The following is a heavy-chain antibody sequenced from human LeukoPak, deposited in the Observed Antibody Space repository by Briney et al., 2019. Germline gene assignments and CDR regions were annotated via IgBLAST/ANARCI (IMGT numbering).Heavy chain of an antibody. CDR3: AREEGIAVQYGMDV. D-gene: IGHD6-19*01. CDR2: IIPILGIA. CDR1: GGTFSSYA. V-gene: IGHV1-69*04. Sequence: GASVKVSCKASGGTFSSYAISWVRQAPGQGLEWMGRIIPILGIANYAQKFQGRVTITADKSTSTAYMELGSLRSEDTAVYYCAREEGIAVQYGMDVWGQGTTVTVSS. J-gene: IGHJ6*02.